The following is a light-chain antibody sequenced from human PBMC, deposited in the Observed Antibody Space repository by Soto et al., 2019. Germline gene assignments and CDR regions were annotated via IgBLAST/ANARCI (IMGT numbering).Light chain of an antibody. J-gene: IGKJ5*01. Sequence: DFQMTQSPSSLSASVGDRVTITCRATQDIKNFLNWYQQKPGRAPKLLISDASTLQRGVPSRFSGSGSGTHFTFVISSLQPVDVGTYYCQQSDNLPLTFGQGTRLDIK. CDR1: QDIKNF. V-gene: IGKV1-33*01. CDR3: QQSDNLPLT. CDR2: DAS.